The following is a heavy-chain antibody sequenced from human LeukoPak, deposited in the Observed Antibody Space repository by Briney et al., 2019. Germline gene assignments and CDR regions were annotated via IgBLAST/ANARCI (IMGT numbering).Heavy chain of an antibody. CDR1: GFTFSNYN. Sequence: GGSLRLPCTASGFTFSNYNMNWVRQAPGKGLEWVSYITLSSSTIYYSDSVKGRFTISRDNAKNSLYLHMNSLRAEDTAVYYCAREPTYTSSWYTSCDYWGQGTLVTVSS. CDR3: AREPTYTSSWYTSCDY. CDR2: ITLSSSTI. D-gene: IGHD6-13*01. J-gene: IGHJ4*02. V-gene: IGHV3-48*01.